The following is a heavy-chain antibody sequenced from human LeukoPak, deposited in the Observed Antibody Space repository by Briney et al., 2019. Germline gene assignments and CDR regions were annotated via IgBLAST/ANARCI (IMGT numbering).Heavy chain of an antibody. Sequence: GGSLRLSCAASGFTFSSYGMHWVRQAPGKGLEWVSAISGGGGNTYYADSVKGRFTISRDNSKNTLYPQMNSLRAEDTAVYYCGKNRYSGSLSPFDIWGQGTMVTVSS. D-gene: IGHD1-26*01. CDR2: ISGGGGNT. CDR3: GKNRYSGSLSPFDI. J-gene: IGHJ3*02. CDR1: GFTFSSYG. V-gene: IGHV3-23*01.